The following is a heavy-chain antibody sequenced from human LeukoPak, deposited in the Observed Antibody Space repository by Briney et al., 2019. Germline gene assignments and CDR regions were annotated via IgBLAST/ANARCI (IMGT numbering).Heavy chain of an antibody. Sequence: GGSLRLSCAASGFTFSSYWMSWVRQAPGKGLEWVSAISGSGGSTYYTDSVKGRFTISRDNSKNTLYLQMNSLRAEDTAVYYCAMLATLWRNKITDWGQGTMVTVSS. CDR2: ISGSGGST. CDR1: GFTFSSYW. CDR3: AMLATLWRNKITD. V-gene: IGHV3-23*01. J-gene: IGHJ3*01. D-gene: IGHD1-20*01.